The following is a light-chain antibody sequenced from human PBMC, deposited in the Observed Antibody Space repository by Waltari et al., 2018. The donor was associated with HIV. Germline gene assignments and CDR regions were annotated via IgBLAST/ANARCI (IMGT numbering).Light chain of an antibody. CDR2: GDS. CDR1: NIGSKS. CDR3: QVWDSSSDHVV. Sequence: SYVLTQPPSVSVAPGQTARITCGGNNIGSKSVHWYQQKPGQAPVLVVYGDSDRPSGIPERFSGSKSGNTATLTISRVEAGDEADYYCQVWDSSSDHVVFGGGTKLTVL. J-gene: IGLJ2*01. V-gene: IGLV3-21*02.